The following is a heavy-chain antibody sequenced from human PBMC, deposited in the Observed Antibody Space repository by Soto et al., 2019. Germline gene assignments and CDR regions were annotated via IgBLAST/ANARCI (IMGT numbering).Heavy chain of an antibody. CDR2: INQDGSSK. J-gene: IGHJ6*02. Sequence: PGGSLRLSCAASGFSFSSYWMDWARQAPGKGLVWVSRINQDGSSKYYVDSVKGRFTISRDNAKNSLYLQMNSLRAEDTAVYYCARDHVLWFGESTSWYYYYGMDVWGQGTTVTVSS. CDR3: ARDHVLWFGESTSWYYYYGMDV. D-gene: IGHD3-10*01. CDR1: GFSFSSYW. V-gene: IGHV3-74*01.